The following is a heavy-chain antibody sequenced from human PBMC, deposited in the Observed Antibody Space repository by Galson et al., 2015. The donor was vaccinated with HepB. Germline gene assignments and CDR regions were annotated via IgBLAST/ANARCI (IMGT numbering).Heavy chain of an antibody. V-gene: IGHV3-30-3*01. CDR2: ISYDGSNK. CDR1: GFTFSSYA. CDR3: ARDMDIVFPFSVRYYYYGMDV. Sequence: SLRLSCAASGFTFSSYAMHWVRQAPGKGLEWVAVISYDGSNKYYADSVKGRFTISRDNSKNTLYLQMNSLRAEDTAVYYCARDMDIVFPFSVRYYYYGMDVWGQGTTVTVSS. J-gene: IGHJ6*02. D-gene: IGHD5-12*01.